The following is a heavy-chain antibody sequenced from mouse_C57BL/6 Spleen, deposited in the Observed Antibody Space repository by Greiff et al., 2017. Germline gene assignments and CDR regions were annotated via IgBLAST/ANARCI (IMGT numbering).Heavy chain of an antibody. CDR2: ISYSGST. Sequence: EVQVVESGPGMVKPSQSLSLTCTVTGYSITSGYDWHWIRHFPGNKLEWMGYISYSGSTNYNPSLKSRISITHDTSKNHFFLKLNSVTTEDTATYYCARGTYYRAMDYWGQGTSVTVSS. D-gene: IGHD2-14*01. V-gene: IGHV3-1*01. J-gene: IGHJ4*01. CDR3: ARGTYYRAMDY. CDR1: GYSITSGYD.